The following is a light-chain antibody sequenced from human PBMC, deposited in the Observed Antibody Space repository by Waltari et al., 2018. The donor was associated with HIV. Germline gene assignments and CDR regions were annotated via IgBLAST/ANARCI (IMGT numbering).Light chain of an antibody. CDR2: GAS. V-gene: IGKV3-15*01. Sequence: IVMTQSPATLSVSPGERATLSCRASQSVSSNLAWYQQKPGQAPRLLIYGASTRGTGITARFSGSGSGTEFTLTISSLQSEDFAVYYCQQYNNWPRTFGQGTKLEIK. J-gene: IGKJ2*01. CDR3: QQYNNWPRT. CDR1: QSVSSN.